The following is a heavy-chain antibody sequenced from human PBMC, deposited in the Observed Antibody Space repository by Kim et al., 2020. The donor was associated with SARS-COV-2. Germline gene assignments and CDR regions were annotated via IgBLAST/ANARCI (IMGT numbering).Heavy chain of an antibody. Sequence: YYADSVKGRFLRSRDDSKNTVYLQMSNLSSEDTAMYYCARITSGSGSHFASWGQGTLVTVSS. V-gene: IGHV3-53*01. J-gene: IGHJ5*02. CDR3: ARITSGSGSHFAS. D-gene: IGHD3-10*01.